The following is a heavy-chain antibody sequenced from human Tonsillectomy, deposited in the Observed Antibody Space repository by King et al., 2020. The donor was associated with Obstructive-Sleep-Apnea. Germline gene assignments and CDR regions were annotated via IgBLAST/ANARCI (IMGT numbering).Heavy chain of an antibody. CDR2: INHSGST. J-gene: IGHJ4*02. D-gene: IGHD3-3*01. CDR3: ARGPTIFGVVDQFDY. V-gene: IGHV4-34*01. CDR1: GGSFSGYY. Sequence: VQLQQWGAGLLKPSETLSLTCAVYGGSFSGYYWSWIRQPPGKGLEWIGEINHSGSTNYNPSLKSRVTISVDTSKNQFSLKLSSVTAADTAVYYCARGPTIFGVVDQFDYWGQGTLVTVSS.